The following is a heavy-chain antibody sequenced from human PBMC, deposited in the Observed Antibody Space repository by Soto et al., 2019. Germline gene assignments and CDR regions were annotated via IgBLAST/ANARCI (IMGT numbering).Heavy chain of an antibody. J-gene: IGHJ6*02. CDR2: ISYDGSNK. CDR3: ARDLYSSGSEVYYYYYGMDV. D-gene: IGHD6-19*01. Sequence: AGGSLRLSCAASGFTFSSYAMHWVRQAPGKGLEWVAVISYDGSNKYYADSVKGRFTISRDNSKNTLYLQMNSLRAEDTAVYYCARDLYSSGSEVYYYYYGMDVWGQGTTVTVSS. V-gene: IGHV3-30-3*01. CDR1: GFTFSSYA.